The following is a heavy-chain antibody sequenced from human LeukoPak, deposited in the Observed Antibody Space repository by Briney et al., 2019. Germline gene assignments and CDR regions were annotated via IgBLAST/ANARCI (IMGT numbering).Heavy chain of an antibody. CDR3: ARPLGSVTGTGWFDS. CDR1: GFTFSSYA. CDR2: ISGSGGST. D-gene: IGHD6-19*01. J-gene: IGHJ5*01. Sequence: GGSLRLSCAASGFTFSSYAMSWVRQAPGKGLEWVSAISGSGGSTYYADSVKGRFTISRDNSKNTLYLQMNSLRAEDTAVYYCARPLGSVTGTGWFDSWGQGTLVTVPS. V-gene: IGHV3-23*01.